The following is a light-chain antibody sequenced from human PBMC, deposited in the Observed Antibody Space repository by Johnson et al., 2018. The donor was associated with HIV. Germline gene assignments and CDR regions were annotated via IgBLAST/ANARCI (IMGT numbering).Light chain of an antibody. CDR3: GTWDSSLSSYV. CDR1: SSNIGNTY. J-gene: IGLJ1*01. V-gene: IGLV1-51*01. Sequence: QSVLTQPPSVSAAPGQKVTISCSGSSSNIGNTYVSWYQQLPGTAPKLLIYDNNERPSGIPDRFSGSKSGTSATLGITGLQTGDEADYYCGTWDSSLSSYVFGTGTKVTVL. CDR2: DNN.